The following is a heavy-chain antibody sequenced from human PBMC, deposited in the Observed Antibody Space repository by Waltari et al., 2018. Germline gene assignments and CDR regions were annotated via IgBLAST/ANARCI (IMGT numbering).Heavy chain of an antibody. V-gene: IGHV4-59*01. CDR1: NGSITSFF. CDR3: ARGRIHYTSNWFDP. CDR2: IYYTGST. J-gene: IGHJ5*02. D-gene: IGHD3-10*01. Sequence: QVQLQESGPGQVKPSETLSLTCTVSNGSITSFFWNWIRQSPEKGLEWIGYIYYTGSTDYNPSLKSRVTISVDTAKNQFSLRLNSVTAADTGVYYCARGRIHYTSNWFDPWGQGTLVTVSS.